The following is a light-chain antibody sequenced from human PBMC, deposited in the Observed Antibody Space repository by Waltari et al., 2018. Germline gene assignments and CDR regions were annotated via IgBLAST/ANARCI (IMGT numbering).Light chain of an antibody. CDR2: GAS. Sequence: EIVMTQSPATLSVSPGERATLSCRASQSVSSNLAWYQQKPGQAPRLLIYGASTRATGIPSRFSCNGSGTEFTLTISSLQSEDFAVYYWQQYNYFPYTFGQGTQLEIK. CDR3: QQYNYFPYT. V-gene: IGKV3-15*01. J-gene: IGKJ2*01. CDR1: QSVSSN.